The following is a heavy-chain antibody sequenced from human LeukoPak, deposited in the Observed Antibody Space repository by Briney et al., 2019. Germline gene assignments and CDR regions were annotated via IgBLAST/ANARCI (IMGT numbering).Heavy chain of an antibody. Sequence: GGSLRLSCAASGFTFSSYAMHWVRQAPGKGLEYVSAISGNGGRTYYANSVKGRFTNSRDNSKNTLYLQMDSLRAKNMTVKYFASDRGGGWAFDIWGQGTMVTVSS. CDR1: GFTFSSYA. D-gene: IGHD6-19*01. CDR2: ISGNGGRT. CDR3: ASDRGGGWAFDI. V-gene: IGHV3-64*01. J-gene: IGHJ3*02.